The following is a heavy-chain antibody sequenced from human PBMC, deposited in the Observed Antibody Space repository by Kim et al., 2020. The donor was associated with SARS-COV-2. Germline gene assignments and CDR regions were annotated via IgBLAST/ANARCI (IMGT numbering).Heavy chain of an antibody. CDR1: GFTFSTSA. Sequence: GGSLRLSCAASGFTFSTSATHWVRQAPGKGLEWVAMIWHDGTPTYYRESVKGRFTVSRDTSKNTVYLRMDGLGDDDMGVYYCATEMTGGPNGDALHFWGQGTMVTVSS. V-gene: IGHV3-33*08. J-gene: IGHJ3*01. CDR3: ATEMTGGPNGDALHF. CDR2: IWHDGTPT. D-gene: IGHD2-8*01.